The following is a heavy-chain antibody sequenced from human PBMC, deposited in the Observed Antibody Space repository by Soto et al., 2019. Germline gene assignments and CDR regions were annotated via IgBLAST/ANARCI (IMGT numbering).Heavy chain of an antibody. Sequence: QVQLVESGGGVVQPGRSLRLSCAASGFTFSSYGMHWVRQAPGKGLEWVAVISYDGSNKYYADSVKGRFTISRDNSKNTLYLQMNSLRAEDTAVYYCVKDRQLAVDYWGQGTLVTVSS. CDR2: ISYDGSNK. CDR3: VKDRQLAVDY. J-gene: IGHJ4*02. D-gene: IGHD6-6*01. CDR1: GFTFSSYG. V-gene: IGHV3-30*18.